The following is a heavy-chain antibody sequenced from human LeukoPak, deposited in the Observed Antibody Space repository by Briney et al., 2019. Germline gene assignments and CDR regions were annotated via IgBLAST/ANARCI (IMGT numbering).Heavy chain of an antibody. J-gene: IGHJ5*02. CDR3: ARGLNWFDP. CDR1: GGSLNTYY. Sequence: SETLSLTCTVSGGSLNTYYRSWSRQPPGQGLEWIGYIYYSGSTNYNPSLKSRVTISVDTSKNQFSLKLSSVTAADTAVYFCARGLNWFDPWGQGTLVTVSS. CDR2: IYYSGST. V-gene: IGHV4-59*01.